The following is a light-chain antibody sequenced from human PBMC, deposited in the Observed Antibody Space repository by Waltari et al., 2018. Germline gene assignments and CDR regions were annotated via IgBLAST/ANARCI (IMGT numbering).Light chain of an antibody. Sequence: MTQSPSTLSASIGDRVTITCRASQTIISWLAWYQQKPGQAPRLLIYRATALETGVPSRFSGTGSGTEFTLTINGLQPDDSATYFCQQYDSFWSFGQGTKVEVK. CDR2: RAT. CDR3: QQYDSFWS. J-gene: IGKJ1*01. CDR1: QTIISW. V-gene: IGKV1-5*03.